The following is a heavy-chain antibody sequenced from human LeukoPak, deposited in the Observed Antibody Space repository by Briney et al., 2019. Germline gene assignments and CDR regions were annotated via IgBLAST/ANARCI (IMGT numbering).Heavy chain of an antibody. CDR3: ARDRSIAAAGFIDY. CDR2: INSDGSST. CDR1: GFTFRSYW. D-gene: IGHD6-13*01. J-gene: IGHJ4*02. V-gene: IGHV3-74*01. Sequence: PGGSLRLSCAASGFTFRSYWMHWVRHAPGKGLVWVSRINSDGSSTSYADSVKGRFTISRDNAKNTLYLQMNSLRAEDTAVYYCARDRSIAAAGFIDYWGQGTLVTVSS.